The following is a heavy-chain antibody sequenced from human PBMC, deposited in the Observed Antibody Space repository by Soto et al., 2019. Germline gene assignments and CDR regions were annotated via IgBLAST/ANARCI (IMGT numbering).Heavy chain of an antibody. CDR2: ISAYNGNT. CDR1: GYTFTSYG. Sequence: QVQLVQSGAEVKKPGASVKVSCKASGYTFTSYGISWVRQAPGQGLEWMGWISAYNGNTNYAQKLQGRVTITTDTSTSTAYMELRSLRSDDTAVYYCARDIPSITMIVVVISLDIWGQGTMVTVSS. J-gene: IGHJ3*02. CDR3: ARDIPSITMIVVVISLDI. D-gene: IGHD3-22*01. V-gene: IGHV1-18*01.